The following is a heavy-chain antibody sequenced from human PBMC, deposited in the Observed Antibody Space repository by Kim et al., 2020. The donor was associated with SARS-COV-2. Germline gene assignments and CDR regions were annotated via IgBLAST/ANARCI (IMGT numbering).Heavy chain of an antibody. Sequence: ASVKVSCKVSGYTLTELSMHWVRQAPGKGLEWMGGFDPEDGETIYAQKFQGRVTMTEDTSTDTAYMELSSLRSEDTAVYYCATASIAAAGTRAAFAIWGQGTMVTVSS. CDR2: FDPEDGET. CDR3: ATASIAAAGTRAAFAI. J-gene: IGHJ3*02. V-gene: IGHV1-24*01. CDR1: GYTLTELS. D-gene: IGHD6-13*01.